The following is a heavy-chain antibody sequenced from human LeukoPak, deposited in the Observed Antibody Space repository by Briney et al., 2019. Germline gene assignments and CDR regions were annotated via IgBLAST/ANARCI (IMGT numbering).Heavy chain of an antibody. V-gene: IGHV4-59*12. CDR2: IYYSGST. J-gene: IGHJ6*03. CDR1: GGSISSYY. CDR3: ARGFYYYYMDV. Sequence: SETLSLTCTVSGGSISSYYWSWIRQPPGKGLEWIGYIYYSGSTNYNPSLKSRVTISVDTSKNQFSLKLSSVTAADTAVYYCARGFYYYYMDVWGKGTTVTVSS.